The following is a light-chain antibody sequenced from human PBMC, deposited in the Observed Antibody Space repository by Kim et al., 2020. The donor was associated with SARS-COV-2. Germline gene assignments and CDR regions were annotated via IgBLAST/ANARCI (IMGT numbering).Light chain of an antibody. CDR2: DVS. CDR3: CSYARSSSYV. Sequence: QSALTQPASVSGSPGQSITISCTGTSSDVGAYNYVSWYQLLPGKAPELMIFDVSERPSGISNRFSGSKSANTASLTISGLQAEDEADYYCCSYARSSSYVFGTGTTVTVL. J-gene: IGLJ1*01. CDR1: SSDVGAYNY. V-gene: IGLV2-14*01.